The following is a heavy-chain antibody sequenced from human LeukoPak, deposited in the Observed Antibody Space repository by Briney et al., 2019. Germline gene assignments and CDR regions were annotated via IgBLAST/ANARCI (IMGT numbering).Heavy chain of an antibody. J-gene: IGHJ6*03. Sequence: GGSLRLSCTASGFTFGDYAMSWVRQAPGKGLEWVGFIRSKAYGGTTEYAASVKGRFTISRDDSKSIAYLQMNSLKTEDTAVYYCTRESVVVVPAAIYYMDVWGKGTTVTVSS. D-gene: IGHD2-2*02. CDR2: IRSKAYGGTT. V-gene: IGHV3-49*04. CDR3: TRESVVVVPAAIYYMDV. CDR1: GFTFGDYA.